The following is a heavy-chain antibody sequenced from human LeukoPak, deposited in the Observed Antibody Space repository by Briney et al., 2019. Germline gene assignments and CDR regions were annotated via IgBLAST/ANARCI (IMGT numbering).Heavy chain of an antibody. Sequence: ASVKVFCKVSGYTLTELSMHWVRQASGKGLEWMGGFDPEDGETIYAQKFQGRVTMTEDTSTDTAYMELSSLRSEDTAVYYCASHFRVGATTFQHWGQGTLVTVSS. CDR3: ASHFRVGATTFQH. CDR1: GYTLTELS. CDR2: FDPEDGET. J-gene: IGHJ1*01. D-gene: IGHD1-26*01. V-gene: IGHV1-24*01.